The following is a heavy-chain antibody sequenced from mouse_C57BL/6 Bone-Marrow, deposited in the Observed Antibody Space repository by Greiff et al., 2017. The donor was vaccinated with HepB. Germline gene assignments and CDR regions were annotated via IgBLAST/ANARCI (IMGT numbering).Heavy chain of an antibody. CDR1: GYTFTSYW. V-gene: IGHV1-69*01. J-gene: IGHJ3*01. Sequence: QVQLQQPGAELVMPGASVKLSCKASGYTFTSYWMHWVKQRPGQGLEWIGEIDPSDSYTNYNQKFKGKSTLTLDKSSSTAYMQLRSLTSEDSAVYYCARQDGNYGAWFAYWGRGTLVTVSA. D-gene: IGHD2-1*01. CDR3: ARQDGNYGAWFAY. CDR2: IDPSDSYT.